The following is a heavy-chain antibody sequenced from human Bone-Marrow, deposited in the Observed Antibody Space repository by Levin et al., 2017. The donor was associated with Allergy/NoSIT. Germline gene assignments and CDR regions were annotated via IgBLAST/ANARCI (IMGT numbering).Heavy chain of an antibody. V-gene: IGHV3-23*01. D-gene: IGHD2-2*02. CDR3: ATPACSASTCYRGLLDY. CDR1: GFTFSSYA. Sequence: GGSLRLSCAASGFTFSSYAMSWVRLPPGKGLEWVSTILDSGTTTFYADSVKGRFTISRDNFKNTLSLQMNSLRAEDTAVYYCATPACSASTCYRGLLDYWGRGTLVTVSS. J-gene: IGHJ4*02. CDR2: ILDSGTTT.